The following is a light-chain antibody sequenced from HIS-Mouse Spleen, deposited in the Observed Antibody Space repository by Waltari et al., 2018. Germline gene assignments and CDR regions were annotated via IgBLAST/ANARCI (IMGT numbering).Light chain of an antibody. Sequence: DIVMTQSPDSLAVSLGERATINCKSSQSVLYSSNNKNYLAWYQQKPGQPPKLLIYWASTRESGVPDRFGGSGSGTDFTLTSSSLQAEDVAVYYCQQYYSTPITFGQGTRLEIK. V-gene: IGKV4-1*01. CDR1: QSVLYSSNNKNY. CDR3: QQYYSTPIT. CDR2: WAS. J-gene: IGKJ5*01.